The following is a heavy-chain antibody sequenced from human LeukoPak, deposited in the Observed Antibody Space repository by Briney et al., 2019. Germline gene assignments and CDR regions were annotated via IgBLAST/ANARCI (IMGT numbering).Heavy chain of an antibody. Sequence: PGGSLRLSCAASGFTFSSYSMIWVRQAPGKGLEWVSSISSSSNYIFYADSVKGRFTNSRDNTKNSLYLQMNSLRAEDTAVYYRASGHYDYVWGSISPTNYFDYWGQGTLVTVSS. CDR1: GFTFSSYS. CDR3: ASGHYDYVWGSISPTNYFDY. J-gene: IGHJ4*02. CDR2: ISSSSNYI. V-gene: IGHV3-21*01. D-gene: IGHD3-16*01.